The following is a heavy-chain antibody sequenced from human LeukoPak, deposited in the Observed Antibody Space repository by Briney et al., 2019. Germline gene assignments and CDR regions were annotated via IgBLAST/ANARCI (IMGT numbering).Heavy chain of an antibody. CDR1: GFTFSNAW. CDR2: IRSKTDGGTT. V-gene: IGHV3-15*01. D-gene: IGHD2-15*01. Sequence: PGGSLRLSCSASGFTFSNAWMSWVRQAPGKGLEWVGRIRSKTDGGTTDYAAPVKGRFTISRDDSKNTLYLQMNSLKTEDTAVYYCTTDLGTADVGGYYYYYGMDVWGQGTTVTVSS. J-gene: IGHJ6*02. CDR3: TTDLGTADVGGYYYYYGMDV.